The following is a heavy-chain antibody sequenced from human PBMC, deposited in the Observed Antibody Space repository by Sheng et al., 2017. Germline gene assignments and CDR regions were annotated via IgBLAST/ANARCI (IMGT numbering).Heavy chain of an antibody. CDR2: ISSSGNTI. Sequence: EVQLVESGGGLVQPGESLRLSCAASGFTFSSYEVNWVRQAPGKGLEWVSYISSSGNTIFYADSVKGRFTISRDNARNSLFLQMNSLRAEDTAVYYCARVKQLWYDAFDMWGQGTMVTVSS. CDR1: GFTFSSYE. J-gene: IGHJ3*02. CDR3: ARVKQLWYDAFDM. D-gene: IGHD5-18*01. V-gene: IGHV3-48*03.